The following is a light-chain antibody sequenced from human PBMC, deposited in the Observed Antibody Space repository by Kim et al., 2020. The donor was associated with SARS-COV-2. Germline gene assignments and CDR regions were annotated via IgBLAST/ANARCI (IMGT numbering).Light chain of an antibody. V-gene: IGLV6-57*01. CDR3: QSYDSNNQV. CDR1: SGSIASDD. CDR2: EDN. J-gene: IGLJ3*02. Sequence: GKTVTISCTRSSGSIASDDVQWYQQRPGSSPTPLIYEDNQRASGVPDRFSGSIDSSSNSASLTISGLKTEDEADYYCQSYDSNNQVFGGGTQLTVL.